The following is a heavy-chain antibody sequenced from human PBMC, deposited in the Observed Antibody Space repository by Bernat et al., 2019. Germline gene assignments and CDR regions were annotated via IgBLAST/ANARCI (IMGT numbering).Heavy chain of an antibody. J-gene: IGHJ6*02. D-gene: IGHD6-13*01. CDR1: GYTFTGYY. Sequence: QVQLVQSGAEVKKPGASVKVSKASGYTFTGYYMHCVRQAPGQGLEWMGWINPNSGGTNYAQKFQGWVTMTRDTSISTAYMELSRLRSDDTAVYYCARDLNPGNYYYGMDVGGQGTTATVSS. V-gene: IGHV1-2*04. CDR2: INPNSGGT. CDR3: ARDLNPGNYYYGMDV.